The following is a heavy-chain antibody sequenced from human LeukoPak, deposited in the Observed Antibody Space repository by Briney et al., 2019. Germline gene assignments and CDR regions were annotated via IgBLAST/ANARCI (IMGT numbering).Heavy chain of an antibody. CDR2: ISWEGGST. V-gene: IGHV3-43D*03. Sequence: GRSLRLSCAASGFTFEDYGMHWVRQAPGKGLEWVSLISWEGGSTYYADSVKGRFTISRDDSKNFLYLQMDSLRTEDTAFYYCAKDQDTSAWFWDSWGQGTLVTVSS. CDR1: GFTFEDYG. D-gene: IGHD6-19*01. CDR3: AKDQDTSAWFWDS. J-gene: IGHJ4*02.